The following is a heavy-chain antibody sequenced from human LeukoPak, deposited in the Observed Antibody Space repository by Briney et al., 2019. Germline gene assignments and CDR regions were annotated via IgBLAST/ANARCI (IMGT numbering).Heavy chain of an antibody. CDR2: IIGSSGST. D-gene: IGHD5-12*01. J-gene: IGHJ4*02. CDR1: GFSFNNYA. V-gene: IGHV3-23*01. Sequence: GGSLRLSCFASGFSFNNYAMNWVRQAPGKGLEGVSLIIGSSGSTFYADSVKGRFTISRDKSKNTLYLQMNSLRAEDTAVYYCAKGAYDYIEIAYFDYWGQGSLVTVSS. CDR3: AKGAYDYIEIAYFDY.